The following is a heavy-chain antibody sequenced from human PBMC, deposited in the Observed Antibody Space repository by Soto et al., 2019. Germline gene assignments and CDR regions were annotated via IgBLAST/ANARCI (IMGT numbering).Heavy chain of an antibody. Sequence: GGSLRLSCAASGFTFSSYWMHWVRQAPGKGLVWVSRINSDGSSTSYADSVKGRFTISRDNAKNTLYLQMNSLRAEDTAVYYCAREVATVTTGDYYYMDVWGKGTTVTVSS. V-gene: IGHV3-74*01. CDR3: AREVATVTTGDYYYMDV. J-gene: IGHJ6*03. D-gene: IGHD4-4*01. CDR2: INSDGSST. CDR1: GFTFSSYW.